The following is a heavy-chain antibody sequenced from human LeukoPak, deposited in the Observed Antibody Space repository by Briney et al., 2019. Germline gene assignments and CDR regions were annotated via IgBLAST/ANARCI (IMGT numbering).Heavy chain of an antibody. CDR2: INPNSGGT. CDR1: GYTFTGYY. D-gene: IGHD5-12*01. Sequence: ASAKVSCKASGYTFTGYYMHWVRQAPGQGLEWMGWINPNSGGTNYAQKFQGRVTMTRDTSISTAYMELSRLRSDDTAVYYCARGTVATAYYYYMDVWGKGTTVTVSS. V-gene: IGHV1-2*02. J-gene: IGHJ6*03. CDR3: ARGTVATAYYYYMDV.